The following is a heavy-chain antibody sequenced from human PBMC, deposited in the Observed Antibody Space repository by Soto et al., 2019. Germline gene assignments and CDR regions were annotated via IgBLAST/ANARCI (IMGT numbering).Heavy chain of an antibody. V-gene: IGHV1-46*01. CDR2: INPSGGST. J-gene: IGHJ3*02. Sequence: QVQLVQSGAEVKKPGASVKVSCKASGYTFTSYYMHCVRQAPGQGLEWMGIINPSGGSTSYAQKFQGRVTITRDTSTSTDSMELSSLRSEDTAVYYCARRYCSGGSCYSDAFDIWGQGPMVTVSS. CDR3: ARRYCSGGSCYSDAFDI. CDR1: GYTFTSYY. D-gene: IGHD2-15*01.